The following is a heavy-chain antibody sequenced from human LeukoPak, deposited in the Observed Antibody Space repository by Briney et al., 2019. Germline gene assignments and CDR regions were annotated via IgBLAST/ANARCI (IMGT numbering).Heavy chain of an antibody. CDR2: ISSSSSYI. D-gene: IGHD6-13*01. V-gene: IGHV3-21*01. CDR3: ARGSGATYSSSWYLDY. J-gene: IGHJ4*02. CDR1: GFTFSSYS. Sequence: GGSLRLSCAASGFTFSSYSMNWVRQAPGKGLEWVSSISSSSSYIYYADSVKGRFTISRDNAKNSLYLQMNSLRAEDTAVYYCARGSGATYSSSWYLDYWGQGTLATVSS.